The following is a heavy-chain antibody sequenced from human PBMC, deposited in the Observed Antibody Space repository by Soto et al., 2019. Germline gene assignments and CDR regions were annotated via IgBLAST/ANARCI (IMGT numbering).Heavy chain of an antibody. CDR3: AKIYPSSGYYRTPNDFDY. J-gene: IGHJ4*02. D-gene: IGHD3-22*01. V-gene: IGHV3-23*01. CDR1: GFTFSSYA. CDR2: ISGSGGST. Sequence: GGSLRLSCAASGFTFSSYAMHWVRQAPGKGLEWVSAISGSGGSTYYADSVKGRFTISRDNSKDTLYLQMNSLRAEDTAVYYCAKIYPSSGYYRTPNDFDYWGQGTLVTVSS.